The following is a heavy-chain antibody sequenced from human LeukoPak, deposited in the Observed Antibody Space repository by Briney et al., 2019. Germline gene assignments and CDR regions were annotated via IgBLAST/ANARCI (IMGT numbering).Heavy chain of an antibody. D-gene: IGHD1-26*01. CDR2: IYYSGST. CDR3: AREGGSHYYFDY. Sequence: SETLSLTCTVSGGSISSYYWSWIRQPPGKGLEWIGYIYYSGSTNYNPSLKGRVTISVDTSKNQFSLKLSSVTAADTAVYYCAREGGSHYYFDYWGQGTLVTVSS. CDR1: GGSISSYY. J-gene: IGHJ4*02. V-gene: IGHV4-59*01.